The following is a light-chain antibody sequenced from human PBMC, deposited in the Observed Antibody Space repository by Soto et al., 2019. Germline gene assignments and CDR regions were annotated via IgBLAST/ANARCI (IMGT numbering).Light chain of an antibody. CDR2: DAS. J-gene: IGKJ2*01. V-gene: IGKV3D-20*01. CDR1: QSVSSSY. CDR3: QQYGSSPYT. Sequence: EIVLTQSPATLSLSPGERATLSCEASQSVSSSYLAWYQQKPGLAPRLLIYDASSRATGIPDRFSGSGSGTDFTLTLSRLELEDFAVYYCQQYGSSPYTFGQGTKLEIK.